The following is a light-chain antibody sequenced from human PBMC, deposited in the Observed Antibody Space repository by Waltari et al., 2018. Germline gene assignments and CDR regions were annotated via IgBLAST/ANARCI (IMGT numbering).Light chain of an antibody. CDR2: WAS. J-gene: IGKJ4*01. Sequence: IVMTQSPDSLAVALGERATINGNSRRTVLYSSTNKNYLAWYQQKPGQPPKLLIYWASTRESGVPDRFSGSGSGTDFTLTISSLQAEDVAVYYCQQYYSTLMLTFGGGTKVEIK. V-gene: IGKV4-1*01. CDR3: QQYYSTLMLT. CDR1: RTVLYSSTNKNY.